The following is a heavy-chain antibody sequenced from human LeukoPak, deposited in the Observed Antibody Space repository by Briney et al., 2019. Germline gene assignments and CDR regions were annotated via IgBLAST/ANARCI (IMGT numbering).Heavy chain of an antibody. D-gene: IGHD3-3*01. J-gene: IGHJ6*03. CDR3: ARCRVTYYDFWSGSVGKEYYYYYMDV. CDR2: INHSGST. Sequence: SETLSLTCAVYGGSLSGYYWSWIRQPPGKGLEWIGEINHSGSTNYNPSLKSRVTISVDTSKNQFSLKLSSVTAADTAVYYCARCRVTYYDFWSGSVGKEYYYYYMDVWGKGTTVTVSS. V-gene: IGHV4-34*01. CDR1: GGSLSGYY.